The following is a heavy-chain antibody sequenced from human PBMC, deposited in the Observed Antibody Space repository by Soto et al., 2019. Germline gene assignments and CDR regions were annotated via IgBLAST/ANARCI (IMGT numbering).Heavy chain of an antibody. D-gene: IGHD2-15*01. CDR2: IYWGDDK. Sequence: QITLKESGPTLVKPTQTLTLTCTFSGFSISNSGAGVGWIRQPPGKALEWLALIYWGDDKRYSPSLKSRLTITKDTSKNQVVLRMTNMDPVDTATYYCADKINSGFDYWGQGTPVTVSS. CDR1: GFSISNSGAG. J-gene: IGHJ4*02. V-gene: IGHV2-5*02. CDR3: ADKINSGFDY.